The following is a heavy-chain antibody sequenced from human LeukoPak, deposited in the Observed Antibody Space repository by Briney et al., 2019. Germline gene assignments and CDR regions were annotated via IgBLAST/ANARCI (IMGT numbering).Heavy chain of an antibody. Sequence: SSETLSLTCTVSGGSISSYYWSWIRQPPGKGLEWIGYIYFSGSTNYSPSLKSRVTISVDTSKNQFSLKLNSVTAADTAVYYCAVGHYYHSSGYLFDSWGQGTLVTVSS. CDR1: GGSISSYY. J-gene: IGHJ4*02. D-gene: IGHD3-22*01. CDR3: AVGHYYHSSGYLFDS. V-gene: IGHV4-59*08. CDR2: IYFSGST.